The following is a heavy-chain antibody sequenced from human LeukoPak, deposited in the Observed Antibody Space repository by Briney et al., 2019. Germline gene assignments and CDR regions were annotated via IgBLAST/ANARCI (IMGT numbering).Heavy chain of an antibody. CDR3: ARLRYYGSGSSIDY. Sequence: SETLSLTCAVSGGSISSSNWWSWVRQPPVKGLEWIGEIYHSGSTNYNPSLKSRVTISVDTSKNQFSLKLSSVTAADTAVYYCARLRYYGSGSSIDYWGQGTLVTVSS. J-gene: IGHJ4*02. V-gene: IGHV4-4*02. CDR2: IYHSGST. D-gene: IGHD3-10*01. CDR1: GGSISSSNW.